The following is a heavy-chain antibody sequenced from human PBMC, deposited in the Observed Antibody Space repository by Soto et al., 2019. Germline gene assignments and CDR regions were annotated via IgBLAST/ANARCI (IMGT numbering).Heavy chain of an antibody. Sequence: DVQLAESGGGLVQPGGSLRLSCVASGFPYSVYSMDWVRQVPGKGLEWLAYVSPGGDTVHYADSVNGRFFISRDTPRNSFFLQMNSLGHDDTAFYYCVRGSRANCFGLWGPGTVVTVSS. CDR2: VSPGGDTV. CDR3: VRGSRANCFGL. CDR1: GFPYSVYS. J-gene: IGHJ3*01. V-gene: IGHV3-48*02.